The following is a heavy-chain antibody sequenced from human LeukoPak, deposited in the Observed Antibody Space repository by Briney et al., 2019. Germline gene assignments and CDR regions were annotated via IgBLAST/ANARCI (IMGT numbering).Heavy chain of an antibody. Sequence: SETLSLTCTVSGGSISSSSYYWGWIRQPPGKGLEWIGSIYYSGSTYYNPSLKSRVTISVDTSKNQFSLKLSSVTAADTAVYYCARASGYYDSSGYHINYFDYWGQGTLVTVSS. D-gene: IGHD3-22*01. V-gene: IGHV4-39*01. CDR1: GGSISSSSYY. CDR3: ARASGYYDSSGYHINYFDY. J-gene: IGHJ4*02. CDR2: IYYSGST.